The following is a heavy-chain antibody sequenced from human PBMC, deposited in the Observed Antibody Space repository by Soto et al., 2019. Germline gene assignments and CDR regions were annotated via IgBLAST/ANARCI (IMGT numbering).Heavy chain of an antibody. CDR1: GGSISSGGHY. D-gene: IGHD6-13*01. Sequence: QVQLQESGPGLVKPSQTLSLTCTVSGGSISSGGHYWSWIRQHPGKGLEWIGYIYYSGSTYYNPSLKSRVTISVDTSKNQFSLKLSSVTAAATAVYYCATLHYNSSWYGSDYWGQGTLVTVSS. CDR3: ATLHYNSSWYGSDY. CDR2: IYYSGST. J-gene: IGHJ4*02. V-gene: IGHV4-31*03.